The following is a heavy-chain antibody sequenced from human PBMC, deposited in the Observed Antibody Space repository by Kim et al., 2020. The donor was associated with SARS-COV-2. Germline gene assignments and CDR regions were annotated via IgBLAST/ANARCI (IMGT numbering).Heavy chain of an antibody. D-gene: IGHD3-3*01. Sequence: SVKGRFTISRDNSKDTLYLQMNSLRAEDTAVYYCAKVGPVGNDCWSGFDYWGQGTLVTVSS. V-gene: IGHV3-23*01. J-gene: IGHJ4*02. CDR3: AKVGPVGNDCWSGFDY.